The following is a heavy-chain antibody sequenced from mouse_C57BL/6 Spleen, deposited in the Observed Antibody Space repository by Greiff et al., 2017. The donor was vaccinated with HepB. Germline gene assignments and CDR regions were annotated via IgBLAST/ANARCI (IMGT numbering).Heavy chain of an antibody. CDR2: IDPSDSYT. V-gene: IGHV1-50*01. Sequence: VQLQQPGAELVKPGASVKLSCKASGYTFTSYWMQWVKQRPGQGLEWIGEIDPSDSYTNYNQKFKGKATLTVDTSSSTAYMQLSSLTSEDSAVYYCAKYGSSGYFDYWGQGTTLTVSS. D-gene: IGHD1-1*01. J-gene: IGHJ2*01. CDR3: AKYGSSGYFDY. CDR1: GYTFTSYW.